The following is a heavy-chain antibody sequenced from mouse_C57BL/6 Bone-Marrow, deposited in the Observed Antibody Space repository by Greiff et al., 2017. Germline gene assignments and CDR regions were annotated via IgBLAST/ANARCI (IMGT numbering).Heavy chain of an antibody. CDR1: GFNIKDYY. CDR2: IDPEDGET. CDR3: ARGLYGSRTWYFDV. J-gene: IGHJ1*03. D-gene: IGHD1-1*01. V-gene: IGHV14-2*01. Sequence: VQLKQSGAELVKPGASVQLSCTASGFNIKDYYMHWVKQRTEQGLEWIGRIDPEDGETKYAPKFQGKATITADTSSNTAYLQLSSLTSEDTAVYYCARGLYGSRTWYFDVWGTGTTVTVSS.